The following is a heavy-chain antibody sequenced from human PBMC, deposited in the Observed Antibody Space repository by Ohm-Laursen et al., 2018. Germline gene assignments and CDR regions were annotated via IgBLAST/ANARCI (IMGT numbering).Heavy chain of an antibody. D-gene: IGHD6-13*01. V-gene: IGHV4-34*01. CDR3: ARIRGVVAAGTFDY. CDR1: GFTFSDYY. Sequence: LRLSCSASGFTFSDYYMSWIRQPPGKGLEWIGEITHSGSANYNPSLKSRITISVDTSKNHFSLRLTPVTAADTAVYYCARIRGVVAAGTFDYWGQGTLVTVSS. CDR2: ITHSGSA. J-gene: IGHJ4*02.